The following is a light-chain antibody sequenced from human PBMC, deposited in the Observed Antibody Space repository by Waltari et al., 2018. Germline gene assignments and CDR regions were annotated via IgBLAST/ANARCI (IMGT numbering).Light chain of an antibody. V-gene: IGKV1-9*01. CDR1: QDINKD. CDR3: QQLNSYPLT. Sequence: DIQLTQSPSFLSASAGDSVTITCRASQDINKDLMGYRQKPGKAPNLLIYAASTLQSGVPSRFGGSGSGTEFSLTITSLQPEDFATYYCQQLNSYPLTFGGGTKVEIK. J-gene: IGKJ4*01. CDR2: AAS.